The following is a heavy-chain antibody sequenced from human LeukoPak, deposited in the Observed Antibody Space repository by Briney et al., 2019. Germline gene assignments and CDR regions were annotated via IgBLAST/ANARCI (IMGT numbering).Heavy chain of an antibody. CDR2: VYPDDSDA. CDR1: GYSFTRYW. D-gene: IGHD1-26*01. V-gene: IGHV5-51*01. Sequence: GESLKISCKTSGYSFTRYWIAWVRQTPGKGLEWMGIVYPDDSDARYSPAFQGRVTISADKSITTAYLHWSSLKASDTAVYYCARPSGTYFPFDYWGQGTLVTVSS. J-gene: IGHJ4*02. CDR3: ARPSGTYFPFDY.